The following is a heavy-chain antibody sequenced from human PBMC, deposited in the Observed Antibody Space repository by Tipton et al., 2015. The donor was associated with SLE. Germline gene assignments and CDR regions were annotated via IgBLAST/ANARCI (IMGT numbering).Heavy chain of an antibody. CDR1: GGSFTDYY. CDR2: INHSGST. J-gene: IGHJ3*02. Sequence: TLSLTCAVYGGSFTDYYCTWIRQPPGKGLEWIGEINHSGSTNYNPSLKSRVTISVDTSKNQFSLKLSSVTAADTAVYYCARLPVADDAFDIWGQGTMVTVSS. V-gene: IGHV4-34*01. D-gene: IGHD6-19*01. CDR3: ARLPVADDAFDI.